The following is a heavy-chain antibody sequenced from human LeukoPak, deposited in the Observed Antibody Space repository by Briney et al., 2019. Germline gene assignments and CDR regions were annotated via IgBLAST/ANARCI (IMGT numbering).Heavy chain of an antibody. CDR2: IKQDGSEK. D-gene: IGHD6-13*01. Sequence: GGSLRLSCAASGFTFSSYWMSWVRQAPGKGLEWVANIKQDGSEKYYVDSVKGRFTISRDNAKNSLYLQMNSLRAEDTAVYYCARVLIAGEYYFDYRGQGTLVTVSS. CDR3: ARVLIAGEYYFDY. V-gene: IGHV3-7*01. CDR1: GFTFSSYW. J-gene: IGHJ4*02.